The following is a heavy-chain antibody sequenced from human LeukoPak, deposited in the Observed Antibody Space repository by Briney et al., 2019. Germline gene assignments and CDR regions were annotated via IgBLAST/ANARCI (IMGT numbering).Heavy chain of an antibody. Sequence: GGSLRLSCAASGFTFNNYAMSWVRQAPEMGLEWVATIKQDGSEKYYVDSVKGRFTISRDNAKNSLYLQMNSLRAEDTAVYYCARRRCSSTSCFEDYWGQGTLVTVSS. D-gene: IGHD2-2*01. V-gene: IGHV3-7*01. CDR1: GFTFNNYA. CDR2: IKQDGSEK. J-gene: IGHJ4*02. CDR3: ARRRCSSTSCFEDY.